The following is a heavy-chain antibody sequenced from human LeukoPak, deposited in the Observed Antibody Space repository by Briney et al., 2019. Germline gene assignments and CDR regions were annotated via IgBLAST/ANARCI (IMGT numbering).Heavy chain of an antibody. CDR3: ARREPSGRYYIN. CDR2: IYSSGST. J-gene: IGHJ4*02. Sequence: GRCLRLSWAAAGFTVSINYMSWVRQAAGKWLEWVSVIYSSGSTYYAESGKGRFTISTDNSKNTLYLQMNSLRAEDTAVYYCARREPSGRYYINWGQGTLVTVSS. V-gene: IGHV3-53*01. D-gene: IGHD1-26*01. CDR1: GFTVSINY.